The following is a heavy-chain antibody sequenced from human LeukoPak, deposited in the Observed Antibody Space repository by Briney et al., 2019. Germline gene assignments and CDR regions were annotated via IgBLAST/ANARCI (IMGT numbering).Heavy chain of an antibody. CDR3: ASFLDNWNSFDY. CDR1: GYTFTSYG. D-gene: IGHD1-1*01. Sequence: ASVKVSCKASGYTFTSYGISWVRQAPGQGLEWMGWISAYNGNTNYAQKLQGRVTMTTDTSTSTSYMELRSLRSDDTAVYYCASFLDNWNSFDYWGQGTLVTVSS. CDR2: ISAYNGNT. J-gene: IGHJ4*02. V-gene: IGHV1-18*01.